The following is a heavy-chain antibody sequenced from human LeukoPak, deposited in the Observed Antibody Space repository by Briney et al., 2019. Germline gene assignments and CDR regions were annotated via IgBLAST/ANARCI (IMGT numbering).Heavy chain of an antibody. CDR1: GFTFSSYW. CDR3: ARIDYDFWSGYYKTAPYYYGMDV. J-gene: IGHJ6*02. D-gene: IGHD3-3*01. Sequence: GGSLRLSCAASGFTFSSYWMSWVRQAPGKGLEWVANIKQDGSEKYYVDSVKGRFTISRDNAKNSLYLQMNSLRAEDTAVYYCARIDYDFWSGYYKTAPYYYGMDVWGQGTTVTVSS. V-gene: IGHV3-7*01. CDR2: IKQDGSEK.